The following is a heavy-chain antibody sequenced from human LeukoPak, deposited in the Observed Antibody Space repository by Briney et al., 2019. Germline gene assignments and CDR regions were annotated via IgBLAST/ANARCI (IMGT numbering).Heavy chain of an antibody. CDR3: AKAQRERREDFYLDY. CDR1: GFTFSSYA. V-gene: IGHV3-23*01. Sequence: PGGSLRLSCAASGFTFSSYAMSWVRQTPGKGLEWVSAISGSGGSTDYADSVKGRFTISRDNSKNTVYLQLNSLRSEDTAVYYCAKAQRERREDFYLDYWGQGTLVTVSS. J-gene: IGHJ4*02. CDR2: ISGSGGST. D-gene: IGHD1-1*01.